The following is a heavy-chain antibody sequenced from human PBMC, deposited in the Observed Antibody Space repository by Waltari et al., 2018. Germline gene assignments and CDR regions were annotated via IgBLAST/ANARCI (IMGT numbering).Heavy chain of an antibody. Sequence: QVQLQESGPGLVKPSETLSLTCAVSGYSISSGYYWGWIRQPPGKGLEWIGSIYHSGSTYYNPSLKSRVTISVDTSKNQFSLKLSSVTAADTAVYYCARDRRDSSGYGWFDPWGQGTLVTVSS. J-gene: IGHJ5*02. CDR2: IYHSGST. CDR1: GYSISSGYY. D-gene: IGHD3-22*01. CDR3: ARDRRDSSGYGWFDP. V-gene: IGHV4-38-2*02.